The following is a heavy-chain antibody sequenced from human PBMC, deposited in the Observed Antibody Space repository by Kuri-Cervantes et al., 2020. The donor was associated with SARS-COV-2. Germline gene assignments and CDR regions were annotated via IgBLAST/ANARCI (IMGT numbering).Heavy chain of an antibody. Sequence: SETLSLTCTVSGGSISSHYWSWIRQPPGKGLEWIGYIYYSGSTNYNPSLKSRVTISVDTSKNQFSLKLSSVTAADTAVYYCARYQSHSMGYYYYYMDVWGKGTTVTVSS. V-gene: IGHV4-59*11. D-gene: IGHD2/OR15-2a*01. CDR3: ARYQSHSMGYYYYYMDV. CDR1: GGSISSHY. J-gene: IGHJ6*03. CDR2: IYYSGST.